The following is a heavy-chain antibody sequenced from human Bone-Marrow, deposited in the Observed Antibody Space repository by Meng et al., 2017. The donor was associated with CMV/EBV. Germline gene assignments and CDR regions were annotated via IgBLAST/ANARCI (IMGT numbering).Heavy chain of an antibody. Sequence: ASVKVSCKASGYTFTSYGISWVRQAPGQGLEWMGWISAYNGNTNYAQKLQGRVTMTRNTSISTAYMELSSLRSEDTAVYYCARGGVPAASGYWGQGTLVTVSS. V-gene: IGHV1-18*01. CDR3: ARGGVPAASGY. J-gene: IGHJ4*02. CDR1: GYTFTSYG. CDR2: ISAYNGNT. D-gene: IGHD2-2*01.